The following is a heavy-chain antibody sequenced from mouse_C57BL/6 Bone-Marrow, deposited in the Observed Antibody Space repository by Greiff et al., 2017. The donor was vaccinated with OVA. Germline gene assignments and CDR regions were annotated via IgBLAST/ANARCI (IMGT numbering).Heavy chain of an antibody. CDR1: GYTFTSYW. J-gene: IGHJ2*01. D-gene: IGHD2-4*01. Sequence: QVQLQQPGAELVMPGASVKLSCKASGYTFTSYWMHWVKQRPGQGLEWIGDIDPSDSYTNYNQKFKGKSTLTVDKSSSTAYMQLSSLTSEDSAVYYWARKEFYYDYDGFDYWGQGPTLTVSS. CDR3: ARKEFYYDYDGFDY. V-gene: IGHV1-69*01. CDR2: IDPSDSYT.